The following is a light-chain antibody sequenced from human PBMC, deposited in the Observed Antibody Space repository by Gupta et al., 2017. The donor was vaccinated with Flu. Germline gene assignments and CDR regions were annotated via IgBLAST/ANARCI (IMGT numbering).Light chain of an antibody. CDR3: QQSFDTLWT. Sequence: DIQMTQSPSSLSASVGDRVTITCRAIRTINNYLNWYQLRPGKAPMVLIYAASHLQSGVPSRFSGSGSGTEFALTIDSLQPEDFATYYCQQSFDTLWTFGQGTKVDIK. CDR2: AAS. CDR1: RTINNY. J-gene: IGKJ1*01. V-gene: IGKV1-39*01.